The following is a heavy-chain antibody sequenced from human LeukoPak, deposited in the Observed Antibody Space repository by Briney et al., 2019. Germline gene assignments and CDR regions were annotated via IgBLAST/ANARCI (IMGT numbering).Heavy chain of an antibody. CDR1: GFTLSSYA. V-gene: IGHV3-23*01. CDR2: LGISGTYT. J-gene: IGHJ4*02. D-gene: IGHD3-10*01. Sequence: GGSLRLSCVASGFTLSSYAVSWVRQAPGKGLQWVSSLGISGTYTWYAGSVKGRFTISRDSSKNTLYLQMHSLGAEDTAVYYCARSPEGRLGELYDYWGQGTLVTVSS. CDR3: ARSPEGRLGELYDY.